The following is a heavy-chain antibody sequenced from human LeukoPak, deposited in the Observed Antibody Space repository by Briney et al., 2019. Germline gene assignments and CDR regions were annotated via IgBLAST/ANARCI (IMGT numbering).Heavy chain of an antibody. Sequence: GGSLRLSCAASGFTFSSYSMNWVRRAPGKGLEWVSYISSSSGTIYYADSVKGRFTISRDDAKNSLYLQMNSLRAEDTAVYYCARERGYSYGYSDYWGQGTLVTVSS. D-gene: IGHD5-18*01. CDR3: ARERGYSYGYSDY. CDR1: GFTFSSYS. V-gene: IGHV3-48*04. J-gene: IGHJ4*02. CDR2: ISSSSGTI.